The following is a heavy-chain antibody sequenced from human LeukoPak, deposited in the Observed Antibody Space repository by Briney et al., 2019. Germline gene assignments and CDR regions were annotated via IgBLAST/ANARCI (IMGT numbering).Heavy chain of an antibody. CDR2: SYYSGST. J-gene: IGHJ4*02. D-gene: IGHD1-1*01. CDR3: ARAGGTTKFDY. CDR1: GGSISSYY. V-gene: IGHV4-59*01. Sequence: SETLSLTCTVSGGSISSYYWSWIRQPPGKGVEGIGYSYYSGSTNYNPSLKSRVTISVDTSKNQFSLKLSSVTAADTAVYYCARAGGTTKFDYWGQGTLVTVSS.